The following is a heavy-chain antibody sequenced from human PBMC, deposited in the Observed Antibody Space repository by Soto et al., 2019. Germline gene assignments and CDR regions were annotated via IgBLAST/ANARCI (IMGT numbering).Heavy chain of an antibody. V-gene: IGHV1-69*12. J-gene: IGHJ4*02. CDR1: GGTFSSYA. CDR3: AREVAAAGKRKIFDY. D-gene: IGHD6-13*01. CDR2: IIPIFGTT. Sequence: QVQLVQSGAEVKKPGSSVKVSCKASGGTFSSYAISWVRQAPGQGLEWMGGIIPIFGTTNYAQKFQGRVTITADESTSTAYMELSSLRSEDTAVYYCAREVAAAGKRKIFDYWGQGTLVTVSS.